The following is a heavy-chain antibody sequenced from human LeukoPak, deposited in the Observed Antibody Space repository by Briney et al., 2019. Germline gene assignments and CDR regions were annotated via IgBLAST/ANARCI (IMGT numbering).Heavy chain of an antibody. CDR2: ISWNSGSI. Sequence: GRSLRLSCAASGFTFDDYAMHWVRQAPGKGLEWVSGISWNSGSIGYADSVKGRFTISRDNAKNSLYLQMNSLRAEDTALYYCARGRSVITDYWGQGTLVTVSS. CDR1: GFTFDDYA. V-gene: IGHV3-9*01. CDR3: ARGRSVITDY. J-gene: IGHJ4*02. D-gene: IGHD1-14*01.